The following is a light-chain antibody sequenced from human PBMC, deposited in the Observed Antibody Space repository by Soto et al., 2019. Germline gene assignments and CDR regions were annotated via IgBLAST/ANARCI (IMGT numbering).Light chain of an antibody. V-gene: IGLV1-44*01. CDR2: SNN. J-gene: IGLJ3*02. Sequence: QSVLTQPPSASGTPGQRVTMSCSGSSSNIGSNTVNWYQQVPGTAPKLLIHSNNQRPSGVPDRFSGSKSGTSASLAISGLQYEDEADYYCAAWDDSLNGWVFGGGTKLTVL. CDR1: SSNIGSNT. CDR3: AAWDDSLNGWV.